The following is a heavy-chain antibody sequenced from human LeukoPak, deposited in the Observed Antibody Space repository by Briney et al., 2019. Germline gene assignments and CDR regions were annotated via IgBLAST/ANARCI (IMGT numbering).Heavy chain of an antibody. CDR1: GGTFSSYA. CDR2: IIPIFGTA. V-gene: IGHV1-69*13. CDR3: ARDLRGTTRRFDP. Sequence: SVKVSCKASGGTFSSYAISWVRQAPGQGLEWMGGIIPIFGTANYAQKFQGRVTITADESTSTAYMELSSLRSEDTAVYYCARDLRGTTRRFDPWGQGTLVTVSS. J-gene: IGHJ5*02. D-gene: IGHD1-26*01.